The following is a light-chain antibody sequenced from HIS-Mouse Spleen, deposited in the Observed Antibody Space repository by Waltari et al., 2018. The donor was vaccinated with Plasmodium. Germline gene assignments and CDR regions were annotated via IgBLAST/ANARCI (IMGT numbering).Light chain of an antibody. Sequence: QSALTQPASVSGSPGQSITISCTGTSSDVGSYNLVSWYQQHPGKAPKLMIYEGSKRPSVVSNRFYCSKSGNTASLTISGLQADDEADYYCCSYAGSSTYVFGTGTKVTVL. CDR1: SSDVGSYNL. V-gene: IGLV2-23*01. J-gene: IGLJ1*01. CDR3: CSYAGSSTYV. CDR2: EGS.